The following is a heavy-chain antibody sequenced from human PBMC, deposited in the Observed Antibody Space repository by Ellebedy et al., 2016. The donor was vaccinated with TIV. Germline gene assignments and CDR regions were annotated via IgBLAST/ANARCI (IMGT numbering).Heavy chain of an antibody. J-gene: IGHJ4*02. Sequence: ASVKVSXXASGYTFTSYYMHWVRQAPGQGLEWMGIINPSGGSTSYAQKFQGRVTMTRDTSTSTVYMELSSLRSEDTAVYYCARAGSSSWYDYWGQGTLVTVSS. V-gene: IGHV1-46*01. D-gene: IGHD6-13*01. CDR3: ARAGSSSWYDY. CDR2: INPSGGST. CDR1: GYTFTSYY.